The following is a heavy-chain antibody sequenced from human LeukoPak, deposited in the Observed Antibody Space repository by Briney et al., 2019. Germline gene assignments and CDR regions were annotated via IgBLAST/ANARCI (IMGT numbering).Heavy chain of an antibody. CDR2: IYHSGST. CDR1: GGSFSGYY. CDR3: AREGFGSSSWEDWFDP. D-gene: IGHD6-13*01. V-gene: IGHV4-34*01. Sequence: SETLSLTCAVYGGSFSGYYWSWIRQPPGKGLEWIGSIYHSGSTYYNPSLKSRVTISVDTSKNQFSLKLSSVTAADTAVYYCAREGFGSSSWEDWFDPWGQGTLVTVSS. J-gene: IGHJ5*02.